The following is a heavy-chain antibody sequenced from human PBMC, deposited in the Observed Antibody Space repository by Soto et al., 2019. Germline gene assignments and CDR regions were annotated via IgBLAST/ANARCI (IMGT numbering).Heavy chain of an antibody. CDR2: IKQDGTEK. J-gene: IGHJ6*03. V-gene: IGHV3-7*01. D-gene: IGHD1-1*01. Sequence: PGGSLRLSCAASGFTFSSYWMTWVRQAPGKGLEWVANIKQDGTEKYYVDSVKGRFTISRDNAKNSLHLQMNSLRAEDTAVYYCARAVHTTSVNYYNYFYMDVWGKGTTVTVSS. CDR1: GFTFSSYW. CDR3: ARAVHTTSVNYYNYFYMDV.